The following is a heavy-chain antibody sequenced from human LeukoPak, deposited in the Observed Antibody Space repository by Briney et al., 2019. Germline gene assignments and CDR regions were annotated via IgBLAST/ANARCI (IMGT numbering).Heavy chain of an antibody. CDR2: ISSSSSYI. CDR3: ARDIGVGYYFDY. Sequence: GGSLRLSCAASGFTFSSYSMNWFRQAPGKGLDWVSSISSSSSYIYYADSVKGRFTISRDNAKNSLYLQMNSVRAEDTAVYYCARDIGVGYYFDYWGQGTLVTVSS. CDR1: GFTFSSYS. V-gene: IGHV3-21*01. D-gene: IGHD6-19*01. J-gene: IGHJ4*02.